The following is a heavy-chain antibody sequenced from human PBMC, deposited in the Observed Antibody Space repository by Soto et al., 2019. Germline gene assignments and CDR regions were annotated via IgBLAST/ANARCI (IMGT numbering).Heavy chain of an antibody. CDR2: ISYDGSNK. CDR1: GFTFSSYA. CDR3: ARGGYCGGDCYPNYYYYYGMDV. D-gene: IGHD2-21*02. Sequence: GGSLRLSCAASGFTFSSYAMHWVRQAPGNGLEWVAVISYDGSNKYYADSVKGRFTISRDNSKNTRYLQMNSLRAEDTAVYYCARGGYCGGDCYPNYYYYYGMDVWGQGTTVTVSS. J-gene: IGHJ6*02. V-gene: IGHV3-30-3*01.